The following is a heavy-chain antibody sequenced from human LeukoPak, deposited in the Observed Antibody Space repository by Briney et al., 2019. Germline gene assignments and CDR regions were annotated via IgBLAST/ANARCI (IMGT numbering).Heavy chain of an antibody. CDR1: GFTFSSYG. D-gene: IGHD3-10*01. V-gene: IGHV3-23*01. Sequence: GGSLRLSCAASGFTFSSYGMSWVRQAPGKGLEWGSAISGSGGSTYYADSVKGRFTISRANFTNTLYLQMNSLRAEDTAVYYCAKSGGETRFGELGSFYYYYMDVWGKGTTVTISS. CDR2: ISGSGGST. CDR3: AKSGGETRFGELGSFYYYYMDV. J-gene: IGHJ6*03.